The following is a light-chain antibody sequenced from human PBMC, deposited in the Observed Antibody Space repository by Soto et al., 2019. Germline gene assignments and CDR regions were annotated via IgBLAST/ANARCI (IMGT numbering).Light chain of an antibody. CDR1: QSVYNN. CDR2: GAS. Sequence: EVVITQSPATQYVSPGERATLSCRASQSVYNNLAWYQQKPGQAPRLLIYGASTRATGIPARFSGSGSGTEFTLTISSLQSEDFAVYFCQQYNNWPPVTFVPGTKVDIK. V-gene: IGKV3-15*01. J-gene: IGKJ3*01. CDR3: QQYNNWPPVT.